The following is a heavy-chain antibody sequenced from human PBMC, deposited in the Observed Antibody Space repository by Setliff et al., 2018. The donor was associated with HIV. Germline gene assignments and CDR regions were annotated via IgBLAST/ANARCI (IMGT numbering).Heavy chain of an antibody. V-gene: IGHV4-38-2*01. CDR1: GYSISSGCY. J-gene: IGHJ4*02. CDR3: ARHRKDDYFLTAYFDS. Sequence: SETLSLTCAVSGYSISSGCYWGWIRQPPGKGLEWIGSMYHTGSTYYSPSLNSRFTISVDTSKNQFSLTLTSVTATDTAVYYCARHRKDDYFLTAYFDSLGQGALVTVSS. D-gene: IGHD4-17*01. CDR2: MYHTGST.